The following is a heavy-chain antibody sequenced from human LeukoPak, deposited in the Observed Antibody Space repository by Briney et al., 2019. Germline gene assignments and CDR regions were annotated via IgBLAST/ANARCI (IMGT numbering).Heavy chain of an antibody. V-gene: IGHV1-18*01. J-gene: IGHJ5*02. Sequence: ASVKVSCKASGYTFTSYGISWVRQAPGQGLEWMGWISAYNGNTNYAQKLQGRVTMTTDTSTSTAYMELRSLRSDDTAVYYCASHLRYSSGWYGGWFDPWGQGTLSPSPQ. CDR1: GYTFTSYG. CDR3: ASHLRYSSGWYGGWFDP. D-gene: IGHD6-19*01. CDR2: ISAYNGNT.